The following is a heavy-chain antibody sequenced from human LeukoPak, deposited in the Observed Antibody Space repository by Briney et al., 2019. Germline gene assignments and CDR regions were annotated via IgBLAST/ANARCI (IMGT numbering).Heavy chain of an antibody. CDR1: GYTFTSYG. D-gene: IGHD6-19*01. J-gene: IGHJ3*02. V-gene: IGHV1-18*01. CDR3: ARDFEAVADEEGYDAFDI. Sequence: ASVKVSCKASGYTFTSYGISWVRQAPGQGLEWVGWISAYNGNTNYAQKFQGRVTMTKDTSTSRVYMELRSLRPDDTAVYYCARDFEAVADEEGYDAFDIWGQGTMVTVSS. CDR2: ISAYNGNT.